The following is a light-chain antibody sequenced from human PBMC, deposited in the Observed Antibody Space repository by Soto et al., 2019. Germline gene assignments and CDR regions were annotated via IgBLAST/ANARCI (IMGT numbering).Light chain of an antibody. CDR2: GAS. CDR3: QQYGSSPKIT. CDR1: QTVGSR. V-gene: IGKV3-20*01. J-gene: IGKJ5*01. Sequence: EIVMTQSPATLSVSAGERATLSCRASQTVGSRLAWYQQKPGQAPRLLLYGASSRATGIPDRFSGSGSGTDFTLPTSSLEPEDFAAYYCQQYGSSPKITFGQGTRLEI.